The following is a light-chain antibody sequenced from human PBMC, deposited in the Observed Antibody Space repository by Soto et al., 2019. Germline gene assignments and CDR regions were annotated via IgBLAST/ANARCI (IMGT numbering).Light chain of an antibody. V-gene: IGLV1-44*01. CDR3: AAWDDSLSGLYV. Sequence: QSVLTQPPSTSGTPGQRVTISCSGSSSNIGSSTVNWYQQLPGTAPKLLIYSDNQRPSGVPDRFSGSKSGTSASLAISGLQSEDEADYFCAAWDDSLSGLYVFGTGTKVTV. CDR2: SDN. CDR1: SSNIGSST. J-gene: IGLJ1*01.